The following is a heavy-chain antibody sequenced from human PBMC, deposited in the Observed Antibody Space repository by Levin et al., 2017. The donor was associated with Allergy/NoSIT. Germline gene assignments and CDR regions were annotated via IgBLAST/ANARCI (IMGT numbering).Heavy chain of an antibody. CDR1: GLIFSNSW. D-gene: IGHD6-25*01. CDR2: ISADGSRA. Sequence: GGSLRLSCAASGLIFSNSWMHWVRQAPGKGPVWVSRISADGSRAYYADSVEGRFTIARDNAENTLYLQMDSLRAEDTAVYYCARDPGSASHDWYFDLWGRGTLVTVSS. V-gene: IGHV3-74*01. J-gene: IGHJ2*01. CDR3: ARDPGSASHDWYFDL.